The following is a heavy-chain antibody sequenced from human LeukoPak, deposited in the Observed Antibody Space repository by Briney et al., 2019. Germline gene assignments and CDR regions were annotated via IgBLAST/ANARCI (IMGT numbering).Heavy chain of an antibody. CDR1: GDSFSGYY. V-gene: IGHV4-34*01. CDR2: VNDRGTT. Sequence: PSETLSRTCAVYGDSFSGYYWSWIRQSPGTGPEWIGEVNDRGTTNYNPNLKSRVTISVVTSSNQFSLRLTSVTAADTAIYFCATRRGGPYPYYFDHWDQGALVTVSS. D-gene: IGHD2-15*01. CDR3: ATRRGGPYPYYFDH. J-gene: IGHJ4*02.